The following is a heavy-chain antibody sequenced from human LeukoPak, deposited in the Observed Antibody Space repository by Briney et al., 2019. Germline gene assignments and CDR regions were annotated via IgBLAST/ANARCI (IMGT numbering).Heavy chain of an antibody. V-gene: IGHV4-34*01. Sequence: PSETLSLTCAVYGGSFGGYYWSWIRQPPGKGLEWIGEINDSGSSNYIPSLKSRVTMSVDTSKNQFSLKLSSVTAADTAVYYCARDGVYYDYVWGSYRQNHYFDYWGQGTLVTVSS. CDR1: GGSFGGYY. J-gene: IGHJ4*02. CDR2: INDSGSS. D-gene: IGHD3-16*02. CDR3: ARDGVYYDYVWGSYRQNHYFDY.